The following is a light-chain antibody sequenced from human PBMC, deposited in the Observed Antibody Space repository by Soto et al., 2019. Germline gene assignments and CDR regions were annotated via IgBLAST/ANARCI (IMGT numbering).Light chain of an antibody. CDR3: QQYGSSPWT. CDR1: QSISSSF. J-gene: IGKJ1*01. CDR2: GAS. Sequence: EIVLTQSPGTLSLSPGERATLSCRASQSISSSFLAWYQQKPGQAPRLLIYGASSTATGTPNRCSGSGSRTDLTLTISRLEPEDFAVYYWQQYGSSPWTFGQGTKVEIK. V-gene: IGKV3-20*01.